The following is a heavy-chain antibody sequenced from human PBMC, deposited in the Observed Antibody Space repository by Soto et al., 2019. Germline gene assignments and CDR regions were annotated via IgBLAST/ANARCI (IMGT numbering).Heavy chain of an antibody. J-gene: IGHJ3*02. CDR3: EVAVAAYPSVAFDI. V-gene: IGHV4-39*01. Sequence: PSETLSLTCTVSGGSISSSSYYWGWIRQPPGKGLEWIGSIYYSGSTYYNPSLKSRVTISVDTSKNQFSLKLSSVTAADTAVYYCEVAVAAYPSVAFDIWGQGTMVTVSS. D-gene: IGHD6-19*01. CDR2: IYYSGST. CDR1: GGSISSSSYY.